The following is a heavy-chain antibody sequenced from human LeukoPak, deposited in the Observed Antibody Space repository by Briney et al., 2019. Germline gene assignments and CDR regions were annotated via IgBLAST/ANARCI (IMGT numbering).Heavy chain of an antibody. V-gene: IGHV3-49*04. CDR2: IRSKAYGRTT. CDR1: GFTFGDYA. CDR3: TSGKISSTSEYYYYYYGMDV. Sequence: PGGSLRLSCTAAGFTFGDYAMSWVRQAPGKGLEWVGFIRSKAYGRTTEYAAYVKGRFTISRDDSKSIAYLQMNSLKTEDTAVYYCTSGKISSTSEYYYYYYGMDVWGKGTTVTVSS. D-gene: IGHD2-2*01. J-gene: IGHJ6*04.